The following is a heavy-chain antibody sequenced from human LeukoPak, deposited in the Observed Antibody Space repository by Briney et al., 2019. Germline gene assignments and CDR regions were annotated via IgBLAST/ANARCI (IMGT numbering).Heavy chain of an antibody. J-gene: IGHJ3*02. CDR3: ASPLTYYYDSSGYRDDAFDI. Sequence: GASVKVSCKASGYTFTGYYMHWVRQAPGQGLGWMGWINPNSGGTNYAQKFQGRVTMTRDTSISTAYMELSRLRSDDTAVYYCASPLTYYYDSSGYRDDAFDIWGQGTMVTVSS. CDR1: GYTFTGYY. CDR2: INPNSGGT. V-gene: IGHV1-2*02. D-gene: IGHD3-22*01.